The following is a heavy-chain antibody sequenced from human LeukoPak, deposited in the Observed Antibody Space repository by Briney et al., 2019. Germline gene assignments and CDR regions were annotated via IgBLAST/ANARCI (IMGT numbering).Heavy chain of an antibody. V-gene: IGHV3-30*02. CDR1: GFTFSSYG. CDR2: TRYDGSKK. D-gene: IGHD2-8*02. Sequence: GSLRLSCAASGFTFSSYGMHWVRQAPGKGLEWVAFTRYDGSKKYYADSVKGRFTIARDNSKNTLYLQMNSLRSDDTAVYYCARGRWSATGSPHFDYWGQGALVTVSS. CDR3: ARGRWSATGSPHFDY. J-gene: IGHJ4*02.